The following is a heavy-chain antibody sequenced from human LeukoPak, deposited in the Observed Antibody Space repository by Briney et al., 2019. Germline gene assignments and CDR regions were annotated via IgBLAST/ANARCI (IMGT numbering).Heavy chain of an antibody. V-gene: IGHV1-2*06. J-gene: IGHJ6*03. CDR1: GYTFTGYY. D-gene: IGHD4-17*01. CDR3: ARSYGDYGNHYYYMDV. CDR2: INPRSGGT. Sequence: GASVKDSCKASGYTFTGYYMHWVRQAPGQGLELMGRINPRSGGTNYSQKFQGRVTMTRDTSISTAYMELSRLRSYDTAVYYCARSYGDYGNHYYYMDVWGKGTTVTVSS.